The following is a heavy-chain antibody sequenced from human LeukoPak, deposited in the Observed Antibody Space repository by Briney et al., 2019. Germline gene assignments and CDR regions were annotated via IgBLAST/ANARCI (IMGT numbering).Heavy chain of an antibody. CDR2: ISYDGSNK. D-gene: IGHD3-16*01. CDR1: RFTFSSYA. Sequence: GRSLRFSCAASRFTFSSYAIHWVRQAPGKGLEWVAVISYDGSNKYYADSVKGRFTISRDNSKNTLYLQMNSLRVEDTAVYYCARVLMITFGGFNWGQGTMVTVSS. V-gene: IGHV3-30*04. CDR3: ARVLMITFGGFN. J-gene: IGHJ3*01.